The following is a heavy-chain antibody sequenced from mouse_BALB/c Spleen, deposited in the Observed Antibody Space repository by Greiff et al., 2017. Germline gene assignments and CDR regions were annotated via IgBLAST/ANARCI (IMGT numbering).Heavy chain of an antibody. CDR1: GFNIKDYY. J-gene: IGHJ3*01. D-gene: IGHD2-3*01. CDR2: IDPENGNT. V-gene: IGHV14-1*02. CDR3: ANDGYSLAY. Sequence: VQLKQSGAELVRPGALVKLSCKASGFNIKDYYMHWVKQRPEQGLEWIGWIDPENGNTIYDPKFQGKASITADTSSNTAYLQLSSLTSEDTAVYYCANDGYSLAYWGQGTLVTVSA.